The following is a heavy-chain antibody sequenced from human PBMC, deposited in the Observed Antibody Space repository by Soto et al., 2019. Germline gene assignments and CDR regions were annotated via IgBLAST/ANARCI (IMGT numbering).Heavy chain of an antibody. CDR2: IIPIFGSA. V-gene: IGHV1-69*01. D-gene: IGHD3-16*01. CDR1: GGTLNNYG. Sequence: QVQLVQSGAVVKKPGSSVKVSCKASGGTLNNYGISWVRQAPGQGLEWVGGIIPIFGSAYYAEKFQDRVSITAAQSTNTVYMEVSSLTSEDTAVYYCARGDHYYDMDVWGQGTTVTVSS. J-gene: IGHJ6*02. CDR3: ARGDHYYDMDV.